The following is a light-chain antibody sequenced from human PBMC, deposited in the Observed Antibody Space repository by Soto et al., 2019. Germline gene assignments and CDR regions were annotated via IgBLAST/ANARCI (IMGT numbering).Light chain of an antibody. CDR2: QDR. CDR3: QAWDISTVV. Sequence: SYELTQPPSVCVSPGQTASITCFGDKLGDKYVCWYQQKPGQSPVLVIYQDRKRPPGILERFSGSNSGNTATLTISGTQAMDEADYYCQAWDISTVVFGGGTKLTVL. CDR1: KLGDKY. J-gene: IGLJ2*01. V-gene: IGLV3-1*01.